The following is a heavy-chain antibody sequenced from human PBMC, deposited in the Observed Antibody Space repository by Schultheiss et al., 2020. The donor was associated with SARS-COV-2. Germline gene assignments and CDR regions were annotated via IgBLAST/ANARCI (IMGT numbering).Heavy chain of an antibody. J-gene: IGHJ6*02. CDR1: GFTFSDYY. CDR2: ISSSSSYI. Sequence: GGSLRLSCAASGFTFSDYYMSWIRQAPGKGLEWVSSISSSSSYIYYADSVKGRFTISRDNAKNSLSLEMNSLRADDTAVYYCAKVEGFGVVIIPYYYGMDVWGQGTTVTVSS. CDR3: AKVEGFGVVIIPYYYGMDV. V-gene: IGHV3-11*05. D-gene: IGHD3-3*01.